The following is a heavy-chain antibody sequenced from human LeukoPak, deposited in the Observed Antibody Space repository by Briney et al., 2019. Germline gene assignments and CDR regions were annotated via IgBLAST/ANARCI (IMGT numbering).Heavy chain of an antibody. J-gene: IGHJ4*02. CDR2: IDWNGGST. CDR3: ARDRSYYDILTGYYNGGYYFDY. V-gene: IGHV3-20*04. Sequence: GGSLRLSCAASGFTFDDYGMSWVRQAPGKGLEWVSGIDWNGGSTGYADSVKGRFTISRDNAKNSLYLQMNSLRAEDTALYYCARDRSYYDILTGYYNGGYYFDYWGQGTLVTVSS. CDR1: GFTFDDYG. D-gene: IGHD3-9*01.